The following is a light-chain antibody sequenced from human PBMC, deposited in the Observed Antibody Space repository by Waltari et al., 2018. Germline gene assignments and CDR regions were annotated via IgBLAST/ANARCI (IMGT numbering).Light chain of an antibody. Sequence: QSVLTQPPSVSEAPRQWVTISCSGSNSNIGNNAVNWYQKLPGKAPKLLIYYDNLRAPGVADRFPGSKSDTSAALASSGRQSEDEADYYCEAWDDTLNGVVFGGGTKLTVL. V-gene: IGLV1-36*01. CDR1: NSNIGNNA. J-gene: IGLJ3*02. CDR3: EAWDDTLNGVV. CDR2: YDN.